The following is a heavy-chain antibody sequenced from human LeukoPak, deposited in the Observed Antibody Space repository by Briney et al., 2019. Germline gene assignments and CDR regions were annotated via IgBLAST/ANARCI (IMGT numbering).Heavy chain of an antibody. CDR1: GFIFSSFW. CDR3: ARAHSSSWYVGFDY. V-gene: IGHV3-7*04. CDR2: IKPDGSLQ. J-gene: IGHJ4*02. Sequence: GGSLRLSCTASGFIFSSFWMAWVRQAPGKGLEWVANIKPDGSLQFYGDSVKGRFTISRDNAKNSLYLQMNSLRAEDTAVYYCARAHSSSWYVGFDYWGQGTLVTVSS. D-gene: IGHD6-13*01.